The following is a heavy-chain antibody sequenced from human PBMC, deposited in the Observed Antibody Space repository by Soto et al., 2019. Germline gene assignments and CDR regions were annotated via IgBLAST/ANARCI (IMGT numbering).Heavy chain of an antibody. CDR1: GYTFTNSG. Sequence: GASVKVSCKASGYTFTNSGISWVRQAPGQGLEWMGWISTDNGNTNYAQHLQGRVSMTTDTSTSTAYMDLRSLRSDDTAVYYCASPARNYDFWSGYSFDIWGQGTMVTVS. D-gene: IGHD3-3*01. J-gene: IGHJ3*02. V-gene: IGHV1-18*01. CDR2: ISTDNGNT. CDR3: ASPARNYDFWSGYSFDI.